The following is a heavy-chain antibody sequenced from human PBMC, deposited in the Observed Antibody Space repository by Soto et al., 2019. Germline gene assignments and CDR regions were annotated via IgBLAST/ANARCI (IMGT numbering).Heavy chain of an antibody. CDR3: ARRGSTVTNDNLFDY. CDR1: GGSMSSSNW. Sequence: ETLSLSCAVAGGSMSSSNWWSWARQPPGKGLEWIGEIYHSGSTNYNPSLKSRVTISVDKSKNQFSMKLSSVTAADTAVYYCARRGSTVTNDNLFDYWGQGTLVTASS. CDR2: IYHSGST. J-gene: IGHJ4*02. V-gene: IGHV4-4*02. D-gene: IGHD4-17*01.